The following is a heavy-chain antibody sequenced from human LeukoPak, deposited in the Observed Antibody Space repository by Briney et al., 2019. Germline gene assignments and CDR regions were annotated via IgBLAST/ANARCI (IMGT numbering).Heavy chain of an antibody. CDR1: GFTFSSYS. D-gene: IGHD4-23*01. CDR3: ATAGTYGGNFDFDY. V-gene: IGHV3-21*01. J-gene: IGHJ4*02. CDR2: ISSSSSYI. Sequence: PGGSLRLSCAASGFTFSSYSMNWVRQAPGKGLEWFSSISSSSSYIYYADSVKGRFTISRDNAKNSLYLQMNSLRAEDTAVYYCATAGTYGGNFDFDYWGQGTLVTVSS.